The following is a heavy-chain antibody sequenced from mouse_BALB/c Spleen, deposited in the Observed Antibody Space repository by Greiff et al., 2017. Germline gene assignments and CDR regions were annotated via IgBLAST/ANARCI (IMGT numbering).Heavy chain of an antibody. D-gene: IGHD2-4*01. Sequence: EVQVVESGAELVKPGASVKLSCTASGFNIKDTYMHWVKQRPEQGLEWIGRIDPANGNTKYDPKFQGKATITADTSSNTAYLQLSSLTSEDAAVYYCARGITTVDYWGQGTTLTVSS. CDR2: IDPANGNT. J-gene: IGHJ2*01. V-gene: IGHV14-3*02. CDR1: GFNIKDTY. CDR3: ARGITTVDY.